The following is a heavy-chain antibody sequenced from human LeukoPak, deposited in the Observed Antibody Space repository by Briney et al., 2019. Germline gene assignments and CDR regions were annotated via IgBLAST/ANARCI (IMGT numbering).Heavy chain of an antibody. V-gene: IGHV4-31*03. D-gene: IGHD3-22*01. Sequence: SQTLPLTCTVSGGFLSSGNYYWTWIRQHPERGLEWIGSIYFTGRTYYNPSLTSRLMMSVDTSKNQFALKLSSVTAADTAMYYCARYDSSGYYFYGMDVWGQGTTVTVSS. CDR2: IYFTGRT. J-gene: IGHJ6*02. CDR3: ARYDSSGYYFYGMDV. CDR1: GGFLSSGNYY.